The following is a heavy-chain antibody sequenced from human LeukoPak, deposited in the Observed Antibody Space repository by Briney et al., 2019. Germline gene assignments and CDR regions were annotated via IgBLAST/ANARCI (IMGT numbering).Heavy chain of an antibody. D-gene: IGHD3-10*01. V-gene: IGHV3-7*02. Sequence: GGSLKLSCAASGFDFGGFYMHWVRQAPGKGLEWVANIKQDGSDYYYLDSVRGRFTISRDNAKNSLYLQMNSLRAEDTAVYYCASGWGQFDYWGQGTLVTVSS. CDR1: GFDFGGFY. CDR3: ASGWGQFDY. CDR2: IKQDGSDY. J-gene: IGHJ4*02.